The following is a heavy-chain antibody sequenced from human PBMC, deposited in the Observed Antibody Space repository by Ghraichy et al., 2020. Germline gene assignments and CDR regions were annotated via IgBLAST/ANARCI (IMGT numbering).Heavy chain of an antibody. CDR2: INHSGST. CDR1: GGSFSGYY. V-gene: IGHV4-34*01. J-gene: IGHJ4*02. D-gene: IGHD6-19*01. CDR3: ARGLIRGWYYFDY. Sequence: SETLSLTCAVYGGSFSGYYWSWIRQPPGKGLEWIGEINHSGSTNYNPSLKSQVTISVDTSKNQFSLKLSSVTAADTAVYYCARGLIRGWYYFDYWGQGTLVSVSS.